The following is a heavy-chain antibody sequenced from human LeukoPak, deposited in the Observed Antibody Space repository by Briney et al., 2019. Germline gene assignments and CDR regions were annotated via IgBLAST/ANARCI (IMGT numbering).Heavy chain of an antibody. CDR1: GFSLSDYY. Sequence: GGSLRLSCAASGFSLSDYYMSWIRQAPGKGLEWVSYISSSGSTIYYADSVKGRFTISRDNAKNSLYLQMNSLRAEDTAVYYCARCYYDSSGYYPDYWGQGTLVTVSS. J-gene: IGHJ4*02. CDR2: ISSSGSTI. V-gene: IGHV3-11*04. D-gene: IGHD3-22*01. CDR3: ARCYYDSSGYYPDY.